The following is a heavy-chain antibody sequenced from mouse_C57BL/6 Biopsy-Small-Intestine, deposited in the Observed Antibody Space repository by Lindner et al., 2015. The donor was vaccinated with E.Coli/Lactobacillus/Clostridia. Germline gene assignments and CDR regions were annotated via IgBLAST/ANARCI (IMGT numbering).Heavy chain of an antibody. V-gene: IGHV1-55*01. CDR3: ARFDYDEGIAY. D-gene: IGHD2-4*01. J-gene: IGHJ3*01. CDR2: IYPGSSST. CDR1: GYIFPTCW. Sequence: VQLQESGAELVKPGSSVKMSCKASGYIFPTCWITWVIQRPGQGLEWIGDIYPGSSSTNYNEKFKNKATLTVDTSSNTVYIQLSSLTSEDSAVYYCARFDYDEGIAYWGQGTLVTVSA.